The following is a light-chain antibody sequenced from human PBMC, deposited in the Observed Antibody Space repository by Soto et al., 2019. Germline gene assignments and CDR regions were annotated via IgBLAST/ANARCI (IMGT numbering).Light chain of an antibody. CDR1: QSISSW. Sequence: DIQMTQSPSTLSASVGDRVTITCRASQSISSWLAWFQQKPGKAPNVLIYKASSLESGVPSRFSGSGSGTEFTFTVSSRHLDVFATYYCQHYRGDSPWRFAEGTKGEIK. V-gene: IGKV1-5*03. CDR3: QHYRGDSPWR. J-gene: IGKJ1*01. CDR2: KAS.